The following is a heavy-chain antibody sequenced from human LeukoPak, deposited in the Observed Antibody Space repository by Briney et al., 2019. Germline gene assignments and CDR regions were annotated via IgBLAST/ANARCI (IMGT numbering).Heavy chain of an antibody. V-gene: IGHV4-30-4*08. CDR1: GGSISSGDYY. CDR2: IHYSGST. J-gene: IGHJ4*02. D-gene: IGHD1-14*01. Sequence: SETLSLTCTVPGGSISSGDYYWSWIRQPPGKGLEWIGYIHYSGSTYYNPSLRSRVTISVDTSKNQFSLKLSSVTAADTAVYYCARDPSGAGTDQSFDYWGQGTLVTVSS. CDR3: ARDPSGAGTDQSFDY.